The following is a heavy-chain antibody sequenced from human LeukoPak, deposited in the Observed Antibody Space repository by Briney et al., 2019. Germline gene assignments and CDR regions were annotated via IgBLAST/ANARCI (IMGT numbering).Heavy chain of an antibody. CDR2: IYYSGST. V-gene: IGHV4-59*01. Sequence: PSETLSLTCTVSGGSISSYYRSWIRQPPGKGLEWIGYIYYSGSTNYNPSLKSRVTISVDTSKNQFSLKLSSVTAADTAVYYCARDRHYDSSGYYLFDAFDIWGQGTMVTVSS. J-gene: IGHJ3*02. D-gene: IGHD3-22*01. CDR3: ARDRHYDSSGYYLFDAFDI. CDR1: GGSISSYY.